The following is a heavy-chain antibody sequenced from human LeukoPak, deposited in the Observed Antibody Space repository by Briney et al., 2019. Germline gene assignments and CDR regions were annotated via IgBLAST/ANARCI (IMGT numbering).Heavy chain of an antibody. CDR3: AREGSGWSWGYYYYMDV. J-gene: IGHJ6*03. D-gene: IGHD6-19*01. CDR1: GFTFSSYW. Sequence: GGSLRLSCAASGFTFSSYWMSWVRQAPGKGLEWVANIKQDGSEKYYVDSVKGRFTISRDNAKNSLYLQMNSLRAEDTAVYYCAREGSGWSWGYYYYMDVWGKGTXVTVS. V-gene: IGHV3-7*01. CDR2: IKQDGSEK.